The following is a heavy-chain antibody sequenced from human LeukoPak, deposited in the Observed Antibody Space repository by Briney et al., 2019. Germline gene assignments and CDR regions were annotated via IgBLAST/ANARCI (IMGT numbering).Heavy chain of an antibody. CDR3: ARQYYAYYDSSGYYIDY. J-gene: IGHJ4*02. Sequence: GESLKISCKGSGYSFTSYWIGWVRQMPGKGLEWMGIIYPGDSDTRYSPSFQGQVTISADKSISTAYLQWSRLKASDTAMYYCARQYYAYYDSSGYYIDYWGQGTLVTVSS. CDR1: GYSFTSYW. CDR2: IYPGDSDT. V-gene: IGHV5-51*01. D-gene: IGHD3-22*01.